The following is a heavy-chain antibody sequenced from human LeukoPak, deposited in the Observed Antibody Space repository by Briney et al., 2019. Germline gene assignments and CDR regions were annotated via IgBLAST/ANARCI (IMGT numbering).Heavy chain of an antibody. CDR2: INHSGST. J-gene: IGHJ3*02. CDR3: ARGLGYYYDSSGYYSALDI. V-gene: IGHV4-34*01. D-gene: IGHD3-22*01. Sequence: SETLSLTCAVYGGSFSGYYWSWIRQPPGKGLEWIGEINHSGSTNYNPSLESRVTISVDTSKNQFSLKLSSVTAADTAVYYCARGLGYYYDSSGYYSALDIWGQGTMVTVSS. CDR1: GGSFSGYY.